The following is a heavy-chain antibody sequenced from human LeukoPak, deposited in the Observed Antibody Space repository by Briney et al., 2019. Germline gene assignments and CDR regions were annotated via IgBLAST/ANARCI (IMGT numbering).Heavy chain of an antibody. D-gene: IGHD3-22*01. J-gene: IGHJ3*02. V-gene: IGHV3-66*01. CDR2: IYSGGST. CDR3: ARDYYDSSGYYYADAFDI. Sequence: TGGSLRLSCAASGFTFSSYSMNWVRQAPGKGLEWVSVIYSGGSTYYADSVKGRFTISRDNSKNTLYLQMNSLRAEDTAVYYCARDYYDSSGYYYADAFDIWGQGTMVTVSS. CDR1: GFTFSSYS.